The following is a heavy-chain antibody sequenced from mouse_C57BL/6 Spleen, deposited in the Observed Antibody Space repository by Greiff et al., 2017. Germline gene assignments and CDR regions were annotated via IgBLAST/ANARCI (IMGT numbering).Heavy chain of an antibody. CDR1: GYTFTSYW. V-gene: IGHV1-52*01. CDR3: ARSRDYGEGSYFDY. J-gene: IGHJ2*01. D-gene: IGHD1-1*01. CDR2: IDPSDSET. Sequence: QVQLKQPGAELVRPGSSVKLSCKASGYTFTSYWMHWVKQRPIQGLEWIGNIDPSDSETHYNQKFKDKATLTVDKSSSTAYMQLSSLTSEDSAVYYCARSRDYGEGSYFDYWGQGTTLTVSS.